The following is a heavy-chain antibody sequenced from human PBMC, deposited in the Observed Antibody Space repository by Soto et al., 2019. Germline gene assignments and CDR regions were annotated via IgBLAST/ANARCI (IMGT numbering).Heavy chain of an antibody. V-gene: IGHV3-23*01. CDR2: ISGSGGST. CDR1: GFTFSSYA. D-gene: IGHD3-3*01. J-gene: IGHJ4*02. CDR3: AKSAPFDYDFWSGNREYYFDY. Sequence: PGGSLRLSCAASGFTFSSYAMSWVRQAPGKEQEWVSAISGSGGSTYYADFVKGWFTISRYNCKITLYLQMNILRAEVTAVYYCAKSAPFDYDFWSGNREYYFDYWGQGTLVTVSS.